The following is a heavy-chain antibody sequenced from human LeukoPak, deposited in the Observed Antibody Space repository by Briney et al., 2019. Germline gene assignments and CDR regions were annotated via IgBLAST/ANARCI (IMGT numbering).Heavy chain of an antibody. CDR1: GFTFSSYG. Sequence: GGSLRLSCAASGFTFSSYGMHWVRQAPGKGLEWVSGISGSGGRTYYADSVKGRFTISRDNSKNTLYLQMNSLRAEDTAVYYCAKGRGWEASYYYYYMDVWGKGTTVTISS. CDR3: AKGRGWEASYYYYYMDV. J-gene: IGHJ6*03. D-gene: IGHD1-26*01. V-gene: IGHV3-NL1*01. CDR2: ISGSGGRT.